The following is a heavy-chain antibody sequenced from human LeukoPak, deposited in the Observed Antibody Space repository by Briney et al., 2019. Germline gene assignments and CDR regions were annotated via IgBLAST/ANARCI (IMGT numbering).Heavy chain of an antibody. V-gene: IGHV3-21*06. J-gene: IGHJ5*02. CDR2: ISHSTTYI. D-gene: IGHD2/OR15-2a*01. CDR1: EFTFSDYT. Sequence: GGSLRLSCAATEFTFSDYTMNWVRQAPGKGLEWVSSISHSTTYIYYADSVKGRFTISRDNAKNTLYLQMNSLRAEDSAVYYCVKDAPHNRFDPWGQGTLVTVSS. CDR3: VKDAPHNRFDP.